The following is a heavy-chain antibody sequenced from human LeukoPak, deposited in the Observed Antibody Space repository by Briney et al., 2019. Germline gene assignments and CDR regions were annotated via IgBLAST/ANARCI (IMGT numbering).Heavy chain of an antibody. CDR3: ARHGTPSLLYYDFWSGYYRYGVDV. Sequence: PGGSLRLSCAASGFRFSSYWMSWVRQAPGKGLEWVAKIKQDGSDKYYVDSVKGRFTISRDNAKNSPYLQMNSLRAEDTAVYYCARHGTPSLLYYDFWSGYYRYGVDVWGQGTTVTVSS. CDR1: GFRFSSYW. CDR2: IKQDGSDK. J-gene: IGHJ6*02. V-gene: IGHV3-7*01. D-gene: IGHD3-3*01.